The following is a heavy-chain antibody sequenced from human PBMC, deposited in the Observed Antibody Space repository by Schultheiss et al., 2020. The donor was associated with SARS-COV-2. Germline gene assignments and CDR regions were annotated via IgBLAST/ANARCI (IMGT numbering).Heavy chain of an antibody. CDR3: AKMAQWLANWFDP. J-gene: IGHJ5*02. CDR1: GFTFSSYA. Sequence: GGSLRLSCAASGFTFSSYAMHWVRQAPGKGLEWVAVISYDGSNKYYADSVKGRFTISRDNSKNTLYLQMNSLRAEDTAVYYCAKMAQWLANWFDPWGQGTLVTVSS. CDR2: ISYDGSNK. V-gene: IGHV3-30*04. D-gene: IGHD6-19*01.